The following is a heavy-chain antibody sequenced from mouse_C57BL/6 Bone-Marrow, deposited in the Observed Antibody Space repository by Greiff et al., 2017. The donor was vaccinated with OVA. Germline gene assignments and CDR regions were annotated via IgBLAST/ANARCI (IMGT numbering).Heavy chain of an antibody. Sequence: VQLKESGPGLVKPSQSLSLTCSVTGYSITSGYYWNWIRQFPGNKLEWMGYISYDGSNNYNPSLKNRISITRDTSKNQFFLKLNSVTTEDTATYYCASLYYDYDGFDYFDYWGQGTTLTVSS. CDR3: ASLYYDYDGFDYFDY. CDR1: GYSITSGYY. J-gene: IGHJ2*01. CDR2: ISYDGSN. V-gene: IGHV3-6*01. D-gene: IGHD2-4*01.